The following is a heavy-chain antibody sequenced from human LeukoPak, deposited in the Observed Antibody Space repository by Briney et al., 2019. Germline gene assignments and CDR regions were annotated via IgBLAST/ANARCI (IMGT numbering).Heavy chain of an antibody. D-gene: IGHD3-10*01. CDR2: MYHIGGT. CDR3: VRRKGGPGVDY. V-gene: IGHV4-39*01. CDR1: GGSISSNTDS. J-gene: IGHJ4*02. Sequence: SETLSLTCTVSGGSISSNTDSWGWIRQSPGGGLEWIGSMYHIGGTHYNPSLKSRVTISVGTSKNQFSLKLHSMTAADTAVYYCVRRKGGPGVDYWGQGTLVTVSS.